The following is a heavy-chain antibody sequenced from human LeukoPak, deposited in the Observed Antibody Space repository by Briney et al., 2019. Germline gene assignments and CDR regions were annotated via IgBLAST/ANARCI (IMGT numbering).Heavy chain of an antibody. CDR1: GFTVSSNY. Sequence: RSLRLSCAASGFTVSSNYMSWVRQAPGKGLEWVSVIYSGGSTYYADSVKGRFTISRDNSKNTLYLQMNSLRAEDTAVYYCARTIFGVAEGDYWGQGTLVTVSS. CDR2: IYSGGST. CDR3: ARTIFGVAEGDY. V-gene: IGHV3-53*01. J-gene: IGHJ4*02. D-gene: IGHD3-3*01.